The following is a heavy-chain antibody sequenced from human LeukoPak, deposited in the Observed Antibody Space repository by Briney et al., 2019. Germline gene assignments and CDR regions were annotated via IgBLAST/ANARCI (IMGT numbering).Heavy chain of an antibody. D-gene: IGHD3-10*01. J-gene: IGHJ6*03. CDR2: INHSGST. CDR1: GGSFSGYY. V-gene: IGHV4-34*01. CDR3: ARGGNYGSGSYYNQRKSYYYYYMDV. Sequence: SETLSLTCAVYGGSFSGYYWSWIRQPPGKGLEWIGEINHSGSTNYNPSLKSRVTISVDTSKNQFSLKLSSVTAADTAVYYCARGGNYGSGSYYNQRKSYYYYYMDVWGKGTTVTVSS.